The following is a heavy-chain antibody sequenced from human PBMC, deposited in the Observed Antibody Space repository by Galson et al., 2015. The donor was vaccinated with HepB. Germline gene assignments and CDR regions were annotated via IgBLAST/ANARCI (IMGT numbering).Heavy chain of an antibody. CDR1: GFTFSSYG. CDR2: IWYDGSNK. J-gene: IGHJ4*02. D-gene: IGHD1-26*01. CDR3: ARGGSGSYYLDY. V-gene: IGHV3-33*01. Sequence: SLRLSCAASGFTFSSYGMHWVRQAPGKGLEWVAVIWYDGSNKYYADSVKGRFTISRDNSKNTLYLQMSSLRAEDTAVYYCARGGSGSYYLDYWGQGTLVTVSS.